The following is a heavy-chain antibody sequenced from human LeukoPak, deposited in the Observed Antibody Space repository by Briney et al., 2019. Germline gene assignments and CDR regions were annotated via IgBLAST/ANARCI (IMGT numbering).Heavy chain of an antibody. CDR3: ARRNDFDI. CDR1: GGSISRGGYY. CDR2: IYYSGSI. J-gene: IGHJ3*02. V-gene: IGHV4-31*03. Sequence: SEALSLTCTVSGGSISRGGYYWSWIRQHPGKGLEYIGYIYYSGSIYYNPSLKSRVTISLVPSKNQFSLKLTSVTAADTAIYYCARRNDFDIWGQGTMVTVSS.